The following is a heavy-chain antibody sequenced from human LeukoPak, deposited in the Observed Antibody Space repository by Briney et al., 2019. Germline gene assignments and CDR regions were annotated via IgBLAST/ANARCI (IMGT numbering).Heavy chain of an antibody. Sequence: ASVKVSCKASGGTFSSYAISWVRQAPGQGLEWMGGIIPIFGTANYAQKFQGRVTITADESTSTAYMELSSLRSEDTAVYYCARNEWVDTAMAHNWFDPWGQGTLVTVSS. V-gene: IGHV1-69*01. D-gene: IGHD5-18*01. J-gene: IGHJ5*02. CDR1: GGTFSSYA. CDR3: ARNEWVDTAMAHNWFDP. CDR2: IIPIFGTA.